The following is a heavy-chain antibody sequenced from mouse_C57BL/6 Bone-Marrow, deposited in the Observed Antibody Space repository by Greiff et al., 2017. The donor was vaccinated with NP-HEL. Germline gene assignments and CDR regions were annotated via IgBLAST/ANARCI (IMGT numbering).Heavy chain of an antibody. D-gene: IGHD1-1*01. Sequence: EVKLMESGGGLVQPGGSMKLSCVASGFTFSNYWMNWVRQSPEKGLEWVAQIRLKSDNYATHYAESVKGRFTISRDDSKSSVYLQMNNLRAEDTGIYYCTGTYYGSGHYFDYWGQGTTLTVSS. CDR2: IRLKSDNYAT. J-gene: IGHJ2*01. V-gene: IGHV6-3*01. CDR3: TGTYYGSGHYFDY. CDR1: GFTFSNYW.